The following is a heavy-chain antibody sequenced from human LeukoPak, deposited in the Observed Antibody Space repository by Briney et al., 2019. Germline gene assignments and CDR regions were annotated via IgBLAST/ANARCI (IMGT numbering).Heavy chain of an antibody. CDR3: AKDLERYCSSTSCHPFDY. D-gene: IGHD2-2*01. CDR1: GFTFSSYA. V-gene: IGHV3-23*01. CDR2: ISDSGGST. J-gene: IGHJ4*02. Sequence: GRSPRLSCAASGFTFSSYAMSWVRQAPGKGLEWVSAISDSGGSTYYADSVKGRFTISRDNSKNTLYLQMNSLRAEDTAVYYCAKDLERYCSSTSCHPFDYWGQGTLVTDSS.